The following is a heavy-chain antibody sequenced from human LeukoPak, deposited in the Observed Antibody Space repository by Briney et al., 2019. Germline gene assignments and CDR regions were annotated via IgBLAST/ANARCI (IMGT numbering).Heavy chain of an antibody. CDR1: GGSISSYH. CDR2: IYYSGST. V-gene: IGHV4-59*01. D-gene: IGHD2-21*02. J-gene: IGHJ3*02. Sequence: SETLSLTCTVSGGSISSYHWSWIRQPPGKGLEWIGYIYYSGSTNYNPSLKSRVTISVDTSKNQFSLKLSSVTAADTAVYYCARDCGGDCYHHSAFDIWGQGTMVTVSS. CDR3: ARDCGGDCYHHSAFDI.